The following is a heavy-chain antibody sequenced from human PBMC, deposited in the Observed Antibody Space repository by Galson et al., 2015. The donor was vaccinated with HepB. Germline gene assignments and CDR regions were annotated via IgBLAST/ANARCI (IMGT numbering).Heavy chain of an antibody. D-gene: IGHD3-22*01. V-gene: IGHV1-18*01. Sequence: SVKVSCKASGYTFTSYGISWVRQAPGQGLEWMGWISAYNGNTNYAQNLQGRVTMTTDTSTSTAYMELRSLRSDDTAVYYCARADDSSGYYPGDFDYWGQGTLVTVSS. CDR3: ARADDSSGYYPGDFDY. J-gene: IGHJ4*02. CDR2: ISAYNGNT. CDR1: GYTFTSYG.